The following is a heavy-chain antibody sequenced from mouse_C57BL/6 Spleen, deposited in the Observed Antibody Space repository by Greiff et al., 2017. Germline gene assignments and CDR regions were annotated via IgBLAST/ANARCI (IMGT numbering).Heavy chain of an antibody. D-gene: IGHD1-1*01. V-gene: IGHV1-82*01. CDR1: GYAFSSSW. CDR3: ARGDYYGSSYWFAY. Sequence: VQLVESGPELVKPGASVKISCKASGYAFSSSWMNWVKQRPGKGLEWIGRIYPGDGDTNYNGKFKGKATLTADKSSSTAYMQLSSLTSEDSAVYFCARGDYYGSSYWFAYWGQGTLVTVSA. J-gene: IGHJ3*01. CDR2: IYPGDGDT.